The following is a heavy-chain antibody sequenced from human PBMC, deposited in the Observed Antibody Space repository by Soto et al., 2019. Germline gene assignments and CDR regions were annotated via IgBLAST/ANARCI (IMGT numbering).Heavy chain of an antibody. Sequence: HPGGSLRLSCAASGFTFRNYAMSWVRQAPGKGLEWVSVISGSGDSTYYADSVKGRFTISRDNSKNTLYLQMNSRRAEDTAVYYCAKRASGTYFDYWGQGTLVTVSS. CDR1: GFTFRNYA. V-gene: IGHV3-23*01. D-gene: IGHD1-1*01. J-gene: IGHJ4*02. CDR3: AKRASGTYFDY. CDR2: ISGSGDST.